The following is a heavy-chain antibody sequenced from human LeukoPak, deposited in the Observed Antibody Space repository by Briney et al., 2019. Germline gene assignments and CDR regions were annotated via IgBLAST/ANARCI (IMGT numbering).Heavy chain of an antibody. J-gene: IGHJ4*02. CDR1: GFTFSHYG. D-gene: IGHD2/OR15-2a*01. CDR3: ATDGIPSATALAN. CDR2: IKYDGSKI. V-gene: IGHV3-30*02. Sequence: GGSLILSCETSGFTFSHYGIHWVRQVPGMGLEWVAFIKYDGSKIYYAESVQGRFTISRDNSKNNLFLQMTRMRPQDTAVYYCATDGIPSATALANWGQGTLVTVSS.